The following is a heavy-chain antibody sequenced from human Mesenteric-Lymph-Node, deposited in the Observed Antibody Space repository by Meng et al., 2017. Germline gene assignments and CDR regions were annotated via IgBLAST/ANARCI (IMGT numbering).Heavy chain of an antibody. CDR1: GYTFTSYA. D-gene: IGHD3-22*01. Sequence: SVKVSCKASGYTFTSYAMNWVRQAPGQGLEWMGWINTNTGNPTYAQGFTGRFVFSLDTSVSTAYLQISSLKAEDTAVYYCARVNSNYYDSSGYYYSMRGYYYYGMDVWGQGTTVT. CDR3: ARVNSNYYDSSGYYYSMRGYYYYGMDV. J-gene: IGHJ6*02. V-gene: IGHV7-4-1*02. CDR2: INTNTGNP.